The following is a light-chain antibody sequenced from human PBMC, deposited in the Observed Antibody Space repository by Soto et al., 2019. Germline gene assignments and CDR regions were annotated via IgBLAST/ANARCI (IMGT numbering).Light chain of an antibody. CDR3: QQYNTYLTWT. Sequence: TQMTQSPSTLSASVGDRVTITCRASQSVSMWLAWYQHKPGKAXRLLIYDASNLESGVPSRFSGSGSRTEFTLTITSLQPEDAATYYCQQYNTYLTWTFGQGTRWIS. J-gene: IGKJ1*01. V-gene: IGKV1-5*01. CDR2: DAS. CDR1: QSVSMW.